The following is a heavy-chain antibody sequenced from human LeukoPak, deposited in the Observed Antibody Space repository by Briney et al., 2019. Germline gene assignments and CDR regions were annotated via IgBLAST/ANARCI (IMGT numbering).Heavy chain of an antibody. CDR2: INHSGST. D-gene: IGHD2-2*01. J-gene: IGHJ3*02. CDR3: ARRSVRAYQLLFHLRCAFDI. V-gene: IGHV4-34*01. CDR1: GGSFSGYY. Sequence: PSETLSLTCAVYGGSFSGYYWSWIRQPPGKGLEWIGEINHSGSTNYNPSLKSRVTISVDTSKNQFSLKLSSVTAADTAVYYCARRSVRAYQLLFHLRCAFDIWGQGTMVTVSS.